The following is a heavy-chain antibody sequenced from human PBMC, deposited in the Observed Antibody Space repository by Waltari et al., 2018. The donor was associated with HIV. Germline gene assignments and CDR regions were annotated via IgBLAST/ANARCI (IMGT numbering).Heavy chain of an antibody. Sequence: EVQLVESGGGLVQPGGSLRLSCAVSGFTFDKYAMHWVRQVPGKDLEWVSGFSLDSDRIDYADSVKGRFTVSRDNAKNSLYLQMNSLRVEDTALYYCGKDLTPGGLDVWGQGTTVIVSS. J-gene: IGHJ6*02. V-gene: IGHV3-9*01. CDR3: GKDLTPGGLDV. CDR2: FSLDSDRI. CDR1: GFTFDKYA.